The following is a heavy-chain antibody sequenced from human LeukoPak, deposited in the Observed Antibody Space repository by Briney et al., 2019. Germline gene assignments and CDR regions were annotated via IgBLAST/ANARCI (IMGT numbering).Heavy chain of an antibody. CDR3: AHIQHSGTYYMYYFDY. Sequence: ESGPTLGKPTQTLTLTCTFSGFSLSTSGAGVGWIRQPPANALEWLALIYWDDDNRYSPSLKSRLTITKDTSKNQVVLTMTNMDPVDTATYYCAHIQHSGTYYMYYFDYWGQGTLVTVSS. D-gene: IGHD3-10*01. V-gene: IGHV2-5*02. CDR2: IYWDDDN. CDR1: GFSLSTSGAG. J-gene: IGHJ4*02.